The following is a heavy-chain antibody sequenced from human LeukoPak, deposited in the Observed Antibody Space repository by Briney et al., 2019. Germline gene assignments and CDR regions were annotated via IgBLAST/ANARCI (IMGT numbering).Heavy chain of an antibody. Sequence: PGGSLRLSCASSGLTFGVSWMSWVRQAPGKGLEWVGNIKEDGGVKNYVDPVKGRLTISRDNAKSSLFLQMNNLRVEDTAVYYCAKDRGWNTFDYWGQGTLVTVSS. D-gene: IGHD1/OR15-1a*01. CDR1: GLTFGVSW. CDR2: IKEDGGVK. J-gene: IGHJ4*02. V-gene: IGHV3-7*01. CDR3: AKDRGWNTFDY.